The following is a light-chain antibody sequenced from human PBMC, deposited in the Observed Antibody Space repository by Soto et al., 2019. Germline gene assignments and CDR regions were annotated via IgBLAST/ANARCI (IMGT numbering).Light chain of an antibody. V-gene: IGKV1-5*01. CDR1: QSISSY. Sequence: DIEMTQYPSSLSASVGDRVTITCRASQSISSYLNWYQQKPGKAPKLLIYAASSLQSGVPSRFSGSGSGTEFTLTISSLQPDDFATYYCQQYNSYSWTFGQGTKVDIK. J-gene: IGKJ1*01. CDR3: QQYNSYSWT. CDR2: AAS.